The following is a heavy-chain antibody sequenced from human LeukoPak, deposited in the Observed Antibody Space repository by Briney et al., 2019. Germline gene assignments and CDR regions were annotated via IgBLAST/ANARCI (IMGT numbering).Heavy chain of an antibody. V-gene: IGHV1-69*13. D-gene: IGHD2-2*01. CDR2: IIPIFGTA. J-gene: IGHJ4*02. CDR3: ARVQLGYCSSTSCSSAKYYFDY. Sequence: SVKVSCKASGGTSSSYAISWVRQAPGQGLEWMGGIIPIFGTANYAQKFQGRVTITADESTSTAYMELSSLRSEDTAVYYCARVQLGYCSSTSCSSAKYYFDYWGQGTLVTVSS. CDR1: GGTSSSYA.